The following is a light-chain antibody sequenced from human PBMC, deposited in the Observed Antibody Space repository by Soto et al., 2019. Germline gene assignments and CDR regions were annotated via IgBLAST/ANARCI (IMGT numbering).Light chain of an antibody. J-gene: IGKJ3*01. V-gene: IGKV1-12*02. CDR1: QPIKTW. Sequence: DIQLTQSPASVSAAVGDRINISCRASQPIKTWLAWYQQKPGKGPKLLIYTASTLETGVPSRFRGSGSGTDFTLTIISLQPEDAAIYSCQQAASFPFTFGPGAKV. CDR2: TAS. CDR3: QQAASFPFT.